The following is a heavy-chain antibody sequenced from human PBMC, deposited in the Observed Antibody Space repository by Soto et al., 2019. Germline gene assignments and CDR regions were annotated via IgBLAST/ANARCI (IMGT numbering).Heavy chain of an antibody. V-gene: IGHV1-18*01. J-gene: IGHJ3*01. CDR3: ARGGCAYDV. D-gene: IGHD2-15*01. Sequence: QVQLVQSGAEVKKPGATVKVSCKASGYIVTSFGINWVRQAPGQGLEWMGCISEYGDSNYSEKLQDRVSLTTDTYTNTAYMELRSLGSDDTGVYYCARGGCAYDVWGQGTKITVSS. CDR1: GYIVTSFG. CDR2: ISEYGDS.